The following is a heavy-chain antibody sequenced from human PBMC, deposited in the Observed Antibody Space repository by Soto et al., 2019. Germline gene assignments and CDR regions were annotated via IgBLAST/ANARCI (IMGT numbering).Heavy chain of an antibody. CDR2: IKEDGSEM. V-gene: IGHV3-7*01. CDR3: VRDVWSSQRRQYYYYGMDV. CDR1: GYTFSSYG. D-gene: IGHD3-16*01. J-gene: IGHJ6*02. Sequence: EVQLVESGGGLVQPGGSLRLSCAGSGYTFSSYGMTWVRQAPGKGLEWVANIKEDGSEMYYGDSLKGRFTISRDNAKNASYLQMNSLRADDTGVYYCVRDVWSSQRRQYYYYGMDVWGQGTTVTVS.